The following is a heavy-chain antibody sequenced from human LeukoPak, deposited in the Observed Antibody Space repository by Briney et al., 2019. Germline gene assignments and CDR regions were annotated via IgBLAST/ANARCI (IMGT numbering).Heavy chain of an antibody. CDR1: GGSFSGYY. V-gene: IGHV4-34*01. CDR2: INHSGST. D-gene: IGHD6-6*01. CDR3: ARLISSHCYYYYYMDV. Sequence: SETLSLTCAVYGGSFSGYYWSWIRQPPGKGLEWIGEINHSGSTNYNPSLKSRVTISVDTSKNQFSLKLSSVTAADTAVYYCARLISSHCYYYYYMDVWGKGTTVTISS. J-gene: IGHJ6*03.